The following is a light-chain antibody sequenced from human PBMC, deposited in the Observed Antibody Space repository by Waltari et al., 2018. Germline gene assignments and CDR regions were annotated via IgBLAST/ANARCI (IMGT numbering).Light chain of an antibody. V-gene: IGLV2-23*02. CDR2: GVT. CDR3: CSYADGTTSV. CDR1: SRSICAYNL. J-gene: IGLJ3*02. Sequence: SALTQPASVSGSPGPSITLPCTRTSRSICAYNLVSWYQQHPGKAPKVIIYGVTERPSGVSDRFSGSKSANTASLTISGLQAEDEADYYCCSYADGTTSVFGGGTKVTVL.